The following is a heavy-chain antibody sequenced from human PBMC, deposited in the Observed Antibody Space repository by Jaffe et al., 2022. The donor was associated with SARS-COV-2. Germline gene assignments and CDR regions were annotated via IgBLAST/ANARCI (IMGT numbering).Heavy chain of an antibody. D-gene: IGHD2-21*02. CDR1: GFTVSSYY. J-gene: IGHJ4*02. Sequence: EVQLVESGGGLIQPGGSLRLSCAASGFTVSSYYMSWIRQAPGKGLEWVSVIYGDAGTYYIDSVKGRFTISRDNSKNTLYLQMDSLRAEDTAVYYCARGGGGDPDFDYWGQGTLVSVSS. CDR3: ARGGGGDPDFDY. V-gene: IGHV3-53*01. CDR2: IYGDAGT.